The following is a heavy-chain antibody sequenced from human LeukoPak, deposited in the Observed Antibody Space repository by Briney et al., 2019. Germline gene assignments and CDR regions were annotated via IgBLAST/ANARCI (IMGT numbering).Heavy chain of an antibody. J-gene: IGHJ4*02. Sequence: GGSLRLSCAASGFTFSTYAKNWVRQAPGKGLEWVSVIVGDGGGIHYADSVSGRFTISRDNSRNTLYLQMNSLRVEDTAVYYCAKDRIPDGKYSIDFWGQGTLVTVSS. CDR3: AKDRIPDGKYSIDF. V-gene: IGHV3-23*01. D-gene: IGHD5-24*01. CDR1: GFTFSTYA. CDR2: IVGDGGGI.